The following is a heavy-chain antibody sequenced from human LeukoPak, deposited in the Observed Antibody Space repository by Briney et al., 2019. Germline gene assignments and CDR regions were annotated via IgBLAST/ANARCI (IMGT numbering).Heavy chain of an antibody. D-gene: IGHD2-8*02. Sequence: GASVKVSCKASGGTFTGYALSWVRQAPGQGLEWMGRIIPQLGIVNYAQKFQGRVTINADKSTRTAYMELSSLRADDTAVYYCAGGSIVLVPVIVPDFYAMDVWGQGTTVTVSS. CDR2: IIPQLGIV. CDR1: GGTFTGYA. V-gene: IGHV1-69*04. J-gene: IGHJ6*02. CDR3: AGGSIVLVPVIVPDFYAMDV.